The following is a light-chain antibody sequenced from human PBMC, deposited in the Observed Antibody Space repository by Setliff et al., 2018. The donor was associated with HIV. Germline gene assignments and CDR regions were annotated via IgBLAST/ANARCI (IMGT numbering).Light chain of an antibody. CDR2: GNK. V-gene: IGLV1-40*01. Sequence: QSVLTQPPSVSGAPGQRVSISCTGSSSNIGAGSDVHWYQQLPGTAPKLLIYGNKNRPSGVPERFSASNSGTSASLAITGLQAEDEADYYCCSYAGSSTYVFGTGTKVTVL. J-gene: IGLJ1*01. CDR1: SSNIGAGSD. CDR3: CSYAGSSTYV.